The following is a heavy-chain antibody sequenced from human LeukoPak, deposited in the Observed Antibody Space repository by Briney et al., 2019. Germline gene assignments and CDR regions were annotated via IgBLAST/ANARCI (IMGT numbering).Heavy chain of an antibody. CDR2: IKSKTDGGTT. D-gene: IGHD1-1*01. J-gene: IGHJ4*02. CDR1: GFTFSNAW. CDR3: TAGTGTSDFDY. Sequence: GGSLRLSCAASGFTFSNAWMSWVRQAPGKGLEWVGRIKSKTDGGTTDYAAPVKGRLTISRDDSKNILFLQMNSLKTEDTAVYYCTAGTGTSDFDYWGQGTLVTVSS. V-gene: IGHV3-15*01.